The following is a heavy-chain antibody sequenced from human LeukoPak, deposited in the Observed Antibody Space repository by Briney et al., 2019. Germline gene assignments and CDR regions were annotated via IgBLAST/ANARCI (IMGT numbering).Heavy chain of an antibody. CDR3: ARVASGYFDY. V-gene: IGHV4-59*08. J-gene: IGHJ4*02. Sequence: SETLSLTCTVSGGSISSYYWSWIRQPPGKGLEWIGYIYYSGSTNYNPSLKSRVTISVDTSKNQFSPKLSSVTAADTAVYYCARVASGYFDYWGQGTLVTVSS. D-gene: IGHD7-27*01. CDR1: GGSISSYY. CDR2: IYYSGST.